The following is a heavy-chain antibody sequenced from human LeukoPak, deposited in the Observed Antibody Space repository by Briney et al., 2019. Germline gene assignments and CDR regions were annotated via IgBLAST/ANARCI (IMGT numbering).Heavy chain of an antibody. Sequence: GGSLRLSCAASGFTFSNAWMSWVRQAPGKGLEWVSAISGSGGSTYYADSVKGRFTISRDNSKNTLYLQMNSPRAEDTAVYYCAKGTLGVVHYYYYMDVWGKGTTVTVSS. CDR1: GFTFSNAW. J-gene: IGHJ6*03. D-gene: IGHD2-15*01. CDR2: ISGSGGST. V-gene: IGHV3-23*01. CDR3: AKGTLGVVHYYYYMDV.